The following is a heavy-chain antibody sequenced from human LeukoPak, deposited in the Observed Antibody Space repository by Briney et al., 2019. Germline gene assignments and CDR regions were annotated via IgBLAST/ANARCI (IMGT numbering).Heavy chain of an antibody. J-gene: IGHJ4*02. V-gene: IGHV3-9*01. CDR1: GFMFDYFA. Sequence: GGSLRLSCAASGFMFDYFAMHWVRQAPGKSLEWVSGISWNSGSIDYAVSVKGRFTISRYNAKNSLFLQMNSLRPEDTAFYYCAKGTGRYWTFFDTWGQGSLVTVSS. CDR2: ISWNSGSI. D-gene: IGHD1-26*01. CDR3: AKGTGRYWTFFDT.